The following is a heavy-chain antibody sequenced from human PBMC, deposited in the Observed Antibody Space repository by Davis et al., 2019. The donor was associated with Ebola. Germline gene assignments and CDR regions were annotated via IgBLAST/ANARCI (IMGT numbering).Heavy chain of an antibody. Sequence: GESLKISCAASGFTFSDYYMSWIRQAPGKGLEWVSYISSSGSTIYYAESVKGRFTISRDNAKNSLYLQMNSLRAEDTAVYYCARVPEYSNYVSWFDPWGQGTLVTVSS. J-gene: IGHJ5*02. D-gene: IGHD4-11*01. V-gene: IGHV3-11*01. CDR3: ARVPEYSNYVSWFDP. CDR1: GFTFSDYY. CDR2: ISSSGSTI.